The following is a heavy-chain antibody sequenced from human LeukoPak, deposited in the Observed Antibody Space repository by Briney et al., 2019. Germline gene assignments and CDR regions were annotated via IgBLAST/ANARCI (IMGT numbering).Heavy chain of an antibody. CDR3: AKPMCGSSPPEPFDY. CDR1: GFTFSSYA. D-gene: IGHD1-26*01. CDR2: ISGSGGST. Sequence: GGSLRLFCAASGFTFSSYAMIGVRQAPGKGLEWVSAISGSGGSTYYADSVKGRFTISRDNSKNTLYLQMNSLRAEDMAVYYCAKPMCGSSPPEPFDYWGQGTLVTVSS. V-gene: IGHV3-23*01. J-gene: IGHJ4*02.